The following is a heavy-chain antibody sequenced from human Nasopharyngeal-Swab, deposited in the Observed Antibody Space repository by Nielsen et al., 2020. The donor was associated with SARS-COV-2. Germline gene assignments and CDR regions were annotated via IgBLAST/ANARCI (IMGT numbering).Heavy chain of an antibody. Sequence: GESLKISCAASGFTFSSYGMHWVRQAPGKGLEWVAVIWYDGSNKYYADSVKGRFTISRDNSKNTLYLQMNSLKAEDTAVYYCAKSALNEYYDFWSGYFRPQYYFDYWGQGTLVTVSS. CDR2: IWYDGSNK. CDR3: AKSALNEYYDFWSGYFRPQYYFDY. D-gene: IGHD3-3*01. V-gene: IGHV3-30*02. J-gene: IGHJ4*02. CDR1: GFTFSSYG.